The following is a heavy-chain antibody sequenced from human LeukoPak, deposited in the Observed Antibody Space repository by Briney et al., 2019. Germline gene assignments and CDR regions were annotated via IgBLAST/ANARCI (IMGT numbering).Heavy chain of an antibody. Sequence: PSETLSLTCTVSGGSIGSYYWSWIRQPPGKGLEWIGYIYYSGSTNYNPSLKSRVTISVDTSKNQFSLKLSSVTAADTAVYCCARRTAAGNYFDYWGQGTLVTVSS. CDR2: IYYSGST. D-gene: IGHD6-13*01. CDR3: ARRTAAGNYFDY. CDR1: GGSIGSYY. V-gene: IGHV4-59*08. J-gene: IGHJ4*02.